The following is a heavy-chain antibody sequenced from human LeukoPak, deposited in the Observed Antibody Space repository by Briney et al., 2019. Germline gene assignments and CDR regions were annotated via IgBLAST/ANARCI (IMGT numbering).Heavy chain of an antibody. V-gene: IGHV3-74*01. CDR2: INSDGSSA. CDR3: VRDGDGIVEFDF. Sequence: TGGSLRLSCAASGFTYSSDWTQWVRQAPGKGLEWVSRINSDGSSATYADSVRGRFTISRDNAENTVSLQMNSLRAEYKAVYYCVRDGDGIVEFDFWGQGTLVTVSS. D-gene: IGHD2-21*01. CDR1: GFTYSSDW. J-gene: IGHJ4*02.